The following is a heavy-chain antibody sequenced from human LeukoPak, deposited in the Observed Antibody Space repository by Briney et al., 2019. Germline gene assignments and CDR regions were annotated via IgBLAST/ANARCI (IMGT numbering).Heavy chain of an antibody. J-gene: IGHJ4*02. CDR3: ATSLWDSSGYYYAADFDY. CDR1: GGSLGSSSYY. V-gene: IGHV4-39*01. CDR2: IYYSGST. Sequence: SETLSLTCTVSGGSLGSSSYYWGWIRQPPGKGLEWIGSIYYSGSTYYNPSLKSRVTISVDTSKNQFSLKLSSMTAADTAVYYCATSLWDSSGYYYAADFDYWGQGTLVTVSS. D-gene: IGHD3-22*01.